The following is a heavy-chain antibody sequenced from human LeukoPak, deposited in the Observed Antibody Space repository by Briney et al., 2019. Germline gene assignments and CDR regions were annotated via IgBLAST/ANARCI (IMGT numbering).Heavy chain of an antibody. CDR3: ARGITMARGAFDI. CDR1: GGSISSYY. V-gene: IGHV4-59*01. D-gene: IGHD3-10*01. CDR2: IYYSGST. Sequence: SETLSLTCTVSGGSISSYYWSWIRQPAGKGLEWIGYIYYSGSTNYNPSLKSRVTISVDTSKNQFSLKLSSVTAADTAVYYCARGITMARGAFDIWGQGTMVTVSS. J-gene: IGHJ3*02.